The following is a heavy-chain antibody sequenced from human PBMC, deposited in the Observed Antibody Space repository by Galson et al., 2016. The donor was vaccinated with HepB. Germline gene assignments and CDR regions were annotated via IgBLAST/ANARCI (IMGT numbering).Heavy chain of an antibody. CDR2: THYRSKWNT. J-gene: IGHJ5*01. V-gene: IGHV6-1*01. CDR1: GDSVSSHTAA. CDR3: ARDLRGVGGEDS. Sequence: CAISGDSVSSHTAAWNWIRQSPSRGLEWLGRTHYRSKWNTDYAISMKTRMTINVDASRNQFSLKLSSVIAADTAVYYCARDLRGVGGEDSWGQGILVTVSS. D-gene: IGHD3-10*01.